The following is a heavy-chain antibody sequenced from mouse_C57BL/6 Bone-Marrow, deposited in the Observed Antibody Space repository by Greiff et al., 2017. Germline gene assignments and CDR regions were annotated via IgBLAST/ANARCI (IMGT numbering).Heavy chain of an antibody. V-gene: IGHV1-50*01. CDR3: ARSRTVVPFDY. D-gene: IGHD1-1*01. Sequence: QVQLKQPGAELVKPGASVKLSCKASGYTFTSYWMQWVKQRPGQGLEWIGEIDPSDSYTNYNQKFKGKATLTVDTSSSTAYMQLSSLTSEDSAVYYCARSRTVVPFDYWGQGTTLTVSS. CDR2: IDPSDSYT. J-gene: IGHJ2*01. CDR1: GYTFTSYW.